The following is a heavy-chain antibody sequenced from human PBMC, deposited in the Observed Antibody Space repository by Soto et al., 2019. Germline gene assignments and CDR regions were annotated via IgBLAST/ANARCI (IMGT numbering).Heavy chain of an antibody. CDR1: GYTFTSYG. J-gene: IGHJ4*02. CDR3: ARARRCDYDRSGYFDY. D-gene: IGHD3-22*01. CDR2: ISPYNGNT. Sequence: ASVKVSCKASGYTFTSYGISWVRQAPGQGLEWMGGISPYNGNTNYAQKLQGRVTMTTGESTSTAYMELRSLRSEDTAVYYCARARRCDYDRSGYFDYWGQGALVTVSS. V-gene: IGHV1-18*04.